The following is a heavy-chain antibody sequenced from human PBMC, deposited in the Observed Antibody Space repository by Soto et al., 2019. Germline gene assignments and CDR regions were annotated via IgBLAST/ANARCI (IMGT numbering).Heavy chain of an antibody. CDR1: GFTFSSYA. V-gene: IGHV3-64*01. CDR3: ARDQHSSGWNTPGY. D-gene: IGHD6-19*01. CDR2: ISSNGGST. Sequence: GGSLRLSCAASGFTFSSYAMHWVRQAPGKGLEYVSAISSNGGSTYYANSVKGRFTISRDNSKNTLYLQMGSLRAEDMAVYYCARDQHSSGWNTPGYWGQGTLVTVSS. J-gene: IGHJ4*02.